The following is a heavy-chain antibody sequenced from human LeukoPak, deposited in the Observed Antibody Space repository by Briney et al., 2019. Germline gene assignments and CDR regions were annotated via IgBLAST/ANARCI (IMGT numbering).Heavy chain of an antibody. CDR1: GGSISRYY. Sequence: PSETLSLTCTVSGGSISRYYWSWIRQPAGKGLEWVGRIYTSGSTNYNPSLKSRVTMSVDTSKNQFSLKLSSVTAADTAVYYCARDVSGGRLGGLDVWGKGTTVTVSS. D-gene: IGHD3-10*01. V-gene: IGHV4-4*07. CDR3: ARDVSGGRLGGLDV. CDR2: IYTSGST. J-gene: IGHJ6*04.